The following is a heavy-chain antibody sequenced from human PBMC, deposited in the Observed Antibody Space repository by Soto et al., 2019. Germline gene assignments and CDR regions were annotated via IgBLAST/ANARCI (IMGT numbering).Heavy chain of an antibody. V-gene: IGHV4-39*01. CDR1: GGSISSTIYY. CDR2: IYYSGST. J-gene: IGHJ4*02. Sequence: QLQLQESGPGLVKPSETLSLTCTVSGGSISSTIYYWGWIRQPPGQGLGWIGSIYYSGSTYYNPSLTSRVTISVDTSKNPCSLRLSSVTAADTTVYYCARNDLALAGYVDYLGQGTLVTVSS. CDR3: ARNDLALAGYVDY. D-gene: IGHD6-19*01.